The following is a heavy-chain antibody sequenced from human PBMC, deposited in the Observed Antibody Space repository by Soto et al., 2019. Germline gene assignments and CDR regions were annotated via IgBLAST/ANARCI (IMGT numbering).Heavy chain of an antibody. D-gene: IGHD2-2*01. V-gene: IGHV1-69*01. CDR1: GGTFSSYA. CDR2: IIPIFGTA. J-gene: IGHJ6*02. CDR3: ARVDIVVVPAAMHYYYGMDV. Sequence: QVQLVQSGAEVKKPGSSVKVSCKASGGTFSSYAISWVRQAPGQGLEWMGGIIPIFGTANYAQKFQGRVTITADESTSTAYMELSSLRSEDTAVYYCARVDIVVVPAAMHYYYGMDVWGQGTTVTVSS.